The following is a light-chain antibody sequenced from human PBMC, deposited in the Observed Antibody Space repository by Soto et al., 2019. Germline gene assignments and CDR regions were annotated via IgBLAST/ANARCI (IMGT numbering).Light chain of an antibody. Sequence: DIVLTQSPGTLSLSPGERATLSCRASQSVSSSYLAWYQQKPGQAPRLLIYGASSRATGITDRFSGSGSGTDFTLTISRLVPEDFAVYYCQQYGSSPPVTFGGGTKVEIK. CDR3: QQYGSSPPVT. CDR2: GAS. J-gene: IGKJ4*01. CDR1: QSVSSSY. V-gene: IGKV3-20*01.